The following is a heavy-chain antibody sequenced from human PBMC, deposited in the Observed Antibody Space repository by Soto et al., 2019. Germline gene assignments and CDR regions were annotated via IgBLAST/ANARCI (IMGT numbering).Heavy chain of an antibody. CDR3: ARCVRQLDLGYDYYAMDV. Sequence: SGGSLRLSCAGSGFPFRKNWMHWVRQAPGKGLVRVSRINTDGSSTNYADSVKGRFTISRDNAKNTMYLQLSSLRAEDTAVYYCARCVRQLDLGYDYYAMDVWGQGTTVTVSS. CDR1: GFPFRKNW. V-gene: IGHV3-74*01. J-gene: IGHJ6*02. D-gene: IGHD6-6*01. CDR2: INTDGSST.